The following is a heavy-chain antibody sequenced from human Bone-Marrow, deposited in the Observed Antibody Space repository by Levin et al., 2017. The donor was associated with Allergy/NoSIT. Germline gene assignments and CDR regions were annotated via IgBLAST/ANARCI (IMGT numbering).Heavy chain of an antibody. CDR1: GFTFSGHG. D-gene: IGHD1-26*01. CDR3: AKDRRAYSGSPDY. Sequence: GGSLRLSCAASGFTFSGHGMHWVRQAPDKGLEWVAVISYDGTDKYYADSVKGRFAISRDNSKNTLYLEMNSLRPEDTAVYYCAKDRRAYSGSPDYWGQGTLVTVSS. CDR2: ISYDGTDK. J-gene: IGHJ4*02. V-gene: IGHV3-30*18.